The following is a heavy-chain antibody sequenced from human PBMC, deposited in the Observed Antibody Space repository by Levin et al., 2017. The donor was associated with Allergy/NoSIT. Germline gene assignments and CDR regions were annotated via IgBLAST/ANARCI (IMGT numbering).Heavy chain of an antibody. V-gene: IGHV4-59*01. J-gene: IGHJ4*02. CDR3: ARYRVFGTTGRFDY. CDR1: GGSLSDYY. Sequence: GSLRLSCTVSGGSLSDYYWSWIRQPPGKGLEWIGSIYYSGNTKYNPSLESRGTISLDASRNEFFLKITYVTAADTAGHPCARYRVFGTTGRFDYWGLGTLVTVSS. D-gene: IGHD1-7*01. CDR2: IYYSGNT.